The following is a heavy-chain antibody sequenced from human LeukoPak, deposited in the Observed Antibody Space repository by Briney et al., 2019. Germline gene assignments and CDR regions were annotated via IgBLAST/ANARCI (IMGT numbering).Heavy chain of an antibody. V-gene: IGHV3-53*04. Sequence: GGSLRLSCAASGFTVINNYMSRVRQTPGKGLEWVSVIYSGGGTYYADSVKGRFTVSRHNSRNTLYLQMNSLRAEDTAVYYCARLRGTGYYPNYYFGYWGQGTLVTVSS. CDR1: GFTVINNY. CDR2: IYSGGGT. J-gene: IGHJ4*02. CDR3: ARLRGTGYYPNYYFGY. D-gene: IGHD3/OR15-3a*01.